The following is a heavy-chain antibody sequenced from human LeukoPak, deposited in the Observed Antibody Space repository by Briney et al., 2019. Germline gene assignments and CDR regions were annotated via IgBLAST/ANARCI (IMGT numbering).Heavy chain of an antibody. D-gene: IGHD4-17*01. Sequence: ASVKVSCKASGYTFTSYDINWVRQATGQGLEWMGWMNPNSGNTGYAQKFQGRVTMTRNTSISTAYMELSSLRSEDTAVYYCARDLFGSTTTVTTGWFDPWGQGTLVTVSS. V-gene: IGHV1-8*01. J-gene: IGHJ5*02. CDR2: MNPNSGNT. CDR1: GYTFTSYD. CDR3: ARDLFGSTTTVTTGWFDP.